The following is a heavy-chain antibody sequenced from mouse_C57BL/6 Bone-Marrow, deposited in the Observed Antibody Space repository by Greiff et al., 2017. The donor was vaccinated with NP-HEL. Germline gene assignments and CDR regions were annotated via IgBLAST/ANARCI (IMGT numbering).Heavy chain of an antibody. Sequence: EVQLQESGGGLVQPGGSLKLSCAASGIDFSRYWMSWVRRAPGKGLEWIGEINPDSSTINYAPSLKDKFIISRDNAKNTLYLQMSKVRSEDTALYYCARFEIITTVVASYWYFDVWGTGTTVTVSS. D-gene: IGHD1-1*01. V-gene: IGHV4-1*01. J-gene: IGHJ1*03. CDR1: GIDFSRYW. CDR2: INPDSSTI. CDR3: ARFEIITTVVASYWYFDV.